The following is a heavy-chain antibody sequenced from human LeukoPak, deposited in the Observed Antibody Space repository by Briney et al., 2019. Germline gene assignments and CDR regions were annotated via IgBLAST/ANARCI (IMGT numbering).Heavy chain of an antibody. D-gene: IGHD6-13*01. J-gene: IGHJ4*02. Sequence: SVTVSHKASGGTFSSYAISWVRQAPGQGLEWMGRIIPILGIANYAQKFQGRVTITADKSTSTAYMELSSLRSEDTAVYYCARVDGSSWFDYWGQGTLVTVSS. CDR1: GGTFSSYA. CDR2: IIPILGIA. CDR3: ARVDGSSWFDY. V-gene: IGHV1-69*04.